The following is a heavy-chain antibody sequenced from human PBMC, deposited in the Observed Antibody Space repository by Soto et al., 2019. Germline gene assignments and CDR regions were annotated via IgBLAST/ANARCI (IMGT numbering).Heavy chain of an antibody. V-gene: IGHV3-7*03. CDR1: GFTFSSYW. Sequence: GGSLRLSCAASGFTFSSYWMSWVRQAPGKGLEWVANIKQDGSEKYYVDSVKGRFTISRDNAKNSLYLQMNSLRAEDTAVYYCARDRGSSWEDMGAFDIWGQGTMVTVSS. J-gene: IGHJ3*02. CDR2: IKQDGSEK. CDR3: ARDRGSSWEDMGAFDI. D-gene: IGHD6-6*01.